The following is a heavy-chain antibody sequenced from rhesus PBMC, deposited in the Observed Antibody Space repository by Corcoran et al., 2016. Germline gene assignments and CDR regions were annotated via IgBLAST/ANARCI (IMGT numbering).Heavy chain of an antibody. CDR2: IHGISGDT. CDR3: ASDLHDY. J-gene: IGHJ4*01. Sequence: QVQLQESGPGLVRPSETLSLTCAVSGGSFSSSWWSWIRQPPGKGLEWIGEIHGISGDTNYNPSLKSRVTISKDASKNQFSLKLSSVTAADTAVYYCASDLHDYWGQGVLVAVSS. V-gene: IGHV4-80*01. CDR1: GGSFSSSW. D-gene: IGHD1-44*01.